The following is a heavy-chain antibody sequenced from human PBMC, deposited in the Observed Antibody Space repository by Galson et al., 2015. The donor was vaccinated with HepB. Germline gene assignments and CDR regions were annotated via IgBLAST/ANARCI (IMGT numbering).Heavy chain of an antibody. CDR1: GFTFSSYG. CDR2: IWYDGSNK. D-gene: IGHD4-11*01. Sequence: SLRLSCAASGFTFSSYGMHWVRQAPGKGLEWVAVIWYDGSNKYYADSVKGRFTISRDNSKNTLYLQMNSLRAEDTAVYYCARDHPADYGNNYYYYYGMDVWGQGTTVTVSS. J-gene: IGHJ6*02. CDR3: ARDHPADYGNNYYYYYGMDV. V-gene: IGHV3-33*01.